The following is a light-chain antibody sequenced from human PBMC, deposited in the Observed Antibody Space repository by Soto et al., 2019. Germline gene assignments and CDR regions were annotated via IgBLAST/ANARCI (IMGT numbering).Light chain of an antibody. J-gene: IGKJ1*01. Sequence: DIQMTQSPASLSASVGDRVTITCRASENINFYLHWYQQKPGKAPKLLIYAASTLQSGVPSRFSGSGSGTDFTLTLNSLQPEDFATYYCQQGYNTPWTFGQGTKVEIK. V-gene: IGKV1-39*01. CDR3: QQGYNTPWT. CDR2: AAS. CDR1: ENINFY.